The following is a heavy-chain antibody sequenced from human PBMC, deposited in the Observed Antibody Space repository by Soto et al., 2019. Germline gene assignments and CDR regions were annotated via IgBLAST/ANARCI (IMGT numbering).Heavy chain of an antibody. CDR3: ARRGKSSGWAPDS. V-gene: IGHV4-34*01. CDR1: GGSFNEYY. J-gene: IGHJ4*02. CDR2: ISHTGSS. D-gene: IGHD6-19*01. Sequence: QVQLRQWGAGLLEPSDTLSLTCAVYGGSFNEYYWNCIRQSPGKGLECIGEISHTGSSDYNPSLRSRATISVDPSRNQFSLKLTSVTAADTAVYYCARRGKSSGWAPDSWGQGTLVTVSS.